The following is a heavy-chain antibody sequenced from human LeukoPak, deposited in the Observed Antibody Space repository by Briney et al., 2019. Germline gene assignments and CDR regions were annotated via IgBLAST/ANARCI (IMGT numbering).Heavy chain of an antibody. CDR1: GGSISSYY. V-gene: IGHV4-59*01. D-gene: IGHD2-15*01. CDR3: ARGGRFIYPLDY. CDR2: IYYSGST. J-gene: IGHJ4*02. Sequence: SETLSLTCTVSGGSISSYYWSWIRQPPGKGLEWIGYIYYSGSTNYNPSLKSRVTISVDTSKNQFSLKLSSVTAADTAVYYCARGGRFIYPLDYWGQGTLVTVSS.